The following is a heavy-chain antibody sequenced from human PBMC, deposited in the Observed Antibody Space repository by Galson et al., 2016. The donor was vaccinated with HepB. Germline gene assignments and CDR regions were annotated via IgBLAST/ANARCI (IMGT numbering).Heavy chain of an antibody. Sequence: QSGAEVKKPGESLKISCKGSGYSFTYYWIAWVRQMPGKGLEWMAMIYPGDSETRYSPSFQGQVTISADKSISTAYLQWSSLKTSDTAMYYCARHRGGGANWGGDFYSGFWCQGTLVTVSS. CDR1: GYSFTYYW. CDR2: IYPGDSET. D-gene: IGHD2-21*02. J-gene: IGHJ4*02. CDR3: ARHRGGGANWGGDFYSGF. V-gene: IGHV5-51*01.